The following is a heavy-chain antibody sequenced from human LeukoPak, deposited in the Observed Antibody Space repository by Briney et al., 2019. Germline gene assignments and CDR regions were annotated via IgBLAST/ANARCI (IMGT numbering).Heavy chain of an antibody. Sequence: PRGSLRPSWAASGVALTSYAISLVLYATGKGLEWVAAISGSCGSAYYADSVKVRFTISRDNSKNTLYLQMNSLRDEDTDVYYCATVGATPDGCWGQGTLVTVSS. CDR2: ISGSCGSA. CDR1: GVALTSYA. CDR3: ATVGATPDGC. V-gene: IGHV3-23*01. J-gene: IGHJ4*02. D-gene: IGHD1-26*01.